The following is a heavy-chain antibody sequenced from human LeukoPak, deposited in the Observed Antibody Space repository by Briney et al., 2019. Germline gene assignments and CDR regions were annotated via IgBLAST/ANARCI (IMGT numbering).Heavy chain of an antibody. CDR3: ARGYSYDFNY. CDR1: GYTFTGYY. D-gene: IGHD5-18*01. J-gene: IGHJ4*02. V-gene: IGHV1-2*06. CDR2: INPNSGDT. Sequence: ASVKVSCTASGYTFTGYYLHWVRQAPGQGLEWVGRINPNSGDTNYAQNFQGRVTMTRDTSISTAYIDLSRLRSDDTAVYYCARGYSYDFNYWGQGTLVTVSS.